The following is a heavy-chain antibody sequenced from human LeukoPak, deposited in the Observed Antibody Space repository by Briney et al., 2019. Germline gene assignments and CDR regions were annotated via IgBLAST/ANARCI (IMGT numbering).Heavy chain of an antibody. J-gene: IGHJ4*02. D-gene: IGHD2-21*02. CDR1: GFTFSSYA. Sequence: GGSLRLSCAASGFTFSSYAMHWVRQAPGKGLEWVAVISYDGSNKYYADSVKGRFTISRDNSKNTLYLQMNSLRAEDTAVYYCARDPYCGGDCYHFDYWGQETLVTVSS. CDR3: ARDPYCGGDCYHFDY. CDR2: ISYDGSNK. V-gene: IGHV3-30-3*01.